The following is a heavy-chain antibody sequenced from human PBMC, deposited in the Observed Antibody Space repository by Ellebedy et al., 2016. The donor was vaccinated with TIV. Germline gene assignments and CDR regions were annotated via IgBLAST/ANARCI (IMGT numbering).Heavy chain of an antibody. Sequence: PGGSLRLSCAASGFTFTTYAMHWVRQAPGKGLEWVAVISYDGSNKYYADSVKGRFPISRDNSKNTLYLQMNSLRAEDTAVYYCARDHVGDGYNRALDIWGQGTMVTVSS. D-gene: IGHD5-24*01. V-gene: IGHV3-30*17. CDR3: ARDHVGDGYNRALDI. CDR2: ISYDGSNK. J-gene: IGHJ3*02. CDR1: GFTFTTYA.